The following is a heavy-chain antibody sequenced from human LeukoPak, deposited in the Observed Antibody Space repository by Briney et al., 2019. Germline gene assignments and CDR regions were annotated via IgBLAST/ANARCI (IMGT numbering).Heavy chain of an antibody. J-gene: IGHJ3*02. D-gene: IGHD6-13*01. Sequence: ASVKVSCKASGYTFTSYGISWVRQAPRQRLEWMGWISAYNGNTNYAQKLQGRVTMTTDTSTSTAYMELRSLRSDDTAVYYCARLAPLYSSSWYQSPCDAFDIWGQGTMVTVSS. CDR3: ARLAPLYSSSWYQSPCDAFDI. CDR2: ISAYNGNT. V-gene: IGHV1-18*01. CDR1: GYTFTSYG.